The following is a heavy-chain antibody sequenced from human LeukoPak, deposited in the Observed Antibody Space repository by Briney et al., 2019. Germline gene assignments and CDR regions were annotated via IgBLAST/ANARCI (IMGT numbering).Heavy chain of an antibody. CDR1: GNYW. J-gene: IGHJ4*02. V-gene: IGHV3-74*01. Sequence: GGSLRLSCAASGNYWMHWVRQAPGKGLVWVSHINSDGSWTSYADSVKGRFTISKDNAKNTVYPQMNNLRAEDTAVYYCVSFYETYWGRGTLVTVSS. CDR2: INSDGSWT. CDR3: VSFYETY. D-gene: IGHD2-2*01.